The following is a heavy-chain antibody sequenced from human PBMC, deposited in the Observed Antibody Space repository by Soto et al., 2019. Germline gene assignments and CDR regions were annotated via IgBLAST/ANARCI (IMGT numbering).Heavy chain of an antibody. D-gene: IGHD3-22*01. J-gene: IGHJ6*02. V-gene: IGHV4-59*01. CDR2: IYYSGST. Sequence: SETLSLTCTVSGGSISSYYWSWIRQPPGKGLEWIGYIYYSGSTNYNPSLKSRVTISVDTSKNQFSLKLSSVTAADTAVYYCARDYYDSSGYYLYVMDVWGQGTTVTVSS. CDR1: GGSISSYY. CDR3: ARDYYDSSGYYLYVMDV.